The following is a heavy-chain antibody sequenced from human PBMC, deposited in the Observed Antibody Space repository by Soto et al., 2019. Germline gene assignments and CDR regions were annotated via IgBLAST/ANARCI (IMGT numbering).Heavy chain of an antibody. CDR1: GFTFSSYA. Sequence: DVQLLESGGGLVQPEGSLRLSCAASGFTFSSYAMGWVRQGPGKGLEWVAVVSIGGSTHYADSVRGRFTISRDDSKNTLSLQMNSLTAEDTAVYFCAKRRGAGGHFYYWGQGALVTYSS. V-gene: IGHV3-23*01. J-gene: IGHJ4*02. D-gene: IGHD2-15*01. CDR2: VSIGGST. CDR3: AKRRGAGGHFYY.